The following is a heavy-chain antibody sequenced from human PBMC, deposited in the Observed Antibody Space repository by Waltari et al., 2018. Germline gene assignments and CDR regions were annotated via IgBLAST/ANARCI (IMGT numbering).Heavy chain of an antibody. CDR3: ATGCQLCPIDY. J-gene: IGHJ4*02. CDR2: VDPKDGET. D-gene: IGHD2-2*01. V-gene: IGHV1-69-2*01. CDR1: VYTFTAYS. Sequence: EVQLVQSGAEVKKPGATVKSSCTVSVYTFTAYSITRGQQAPGKGLEWMGLVDPKDGETIYAEKFQGRVTITADTSTDTAYMELSSLRSEDTAVYYCATGCQLCPIDYWGQGTLVTVSS.